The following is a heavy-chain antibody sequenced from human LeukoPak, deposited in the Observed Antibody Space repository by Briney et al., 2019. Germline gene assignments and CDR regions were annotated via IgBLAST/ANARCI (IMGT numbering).Heavy chain of an antibody. D-gene: IGHD3-22*01. CDR2: ISSPSRHI. Sequence: PGGSLRLSCAASGFTFSDHSMHWVRQAPGKGLEWVSCISSPSRHIYYADSVRGRFTISRDNAKNLLFLQMNSLRAEDTALYYCAKDAWAIFGVYDSSGYNAFDIWGQGTMVTVSS. J-gene: IGHJ3*02. CDR1: GFTFSDHS. V-gene: IGHV3-21*04. CDR3: AKDAWAIFGVYDSSGYNAFDI.